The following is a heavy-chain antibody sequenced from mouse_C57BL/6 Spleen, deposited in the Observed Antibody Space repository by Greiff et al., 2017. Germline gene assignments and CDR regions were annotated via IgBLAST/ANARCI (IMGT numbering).Heavy chain of an antibody. D-gene: IGHD1-2*01. CDR3: TGITNFDY. CDR2: IRLKSDNYAT. V-gene: IGHV6-3*01. J-gene: IGHJ2*01. Sequence: EVQGVESGGGLVQPGGSMKLSCVASGFTFSNYWMNWVRQSPEKGLEWVAQIRLKSDNYATHYAESVKGRFTISRDDSKSSVYLQMNNLRAEDTGIYYCTGITNFDYWGQGTTLTVSS. CDR1: GFTFSNYW.